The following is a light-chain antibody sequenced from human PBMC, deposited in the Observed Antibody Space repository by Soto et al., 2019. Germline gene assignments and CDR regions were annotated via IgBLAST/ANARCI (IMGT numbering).Light chain of an antibody. CDR2: GAS. CDR1: QSVSNNY. CDR3: QLYDFSPRT. Sequence: SPGTLSLSPGERATLSCRASQSVSNNYLAWYQQKPGQAPRLLIYGASNRATGIPDRFSGSGSGTDFTLTISRLEPEDFTVYYCQLYDFSPRTFGQGGIVDIK. J-gene: IGKJ1*01. V-gene: IGKV3-20*01.